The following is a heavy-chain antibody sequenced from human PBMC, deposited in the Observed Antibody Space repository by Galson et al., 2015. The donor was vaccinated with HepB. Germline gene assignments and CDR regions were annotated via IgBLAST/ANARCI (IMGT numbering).Heavy chain of an antibody. CDR1: GYTLTELS. V-gene: IGHV1-24*01. CDR3: ARDTSLGDPLEYFQH. Sequence: SVKVSCKVSGYTLTELSMHWVRQAPGKGLEWMGGFDPEDGETIYAQKFQGRVTMTRDTSTSTVYMELSSLRSEDTAVYYCARDTSLGDPLEYFQHWGQGTLVTVSS. D-gene: IGHD2-21*02. J-gene: IGHJ1*01. CDR2: FDPEDGET.